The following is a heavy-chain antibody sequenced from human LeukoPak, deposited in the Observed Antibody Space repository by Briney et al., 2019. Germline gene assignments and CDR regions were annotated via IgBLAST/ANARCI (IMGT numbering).Heavy chain of an antibody. J-gene: IGHJ5*02. CDR2: INHSGST. CDR3: ARQRGNDNNWFDP. V-gene: IGHV4-34*01. Sequence: SETLSLTCAVYGGSFSGYYWSWIRHPPGKGLEWIGEINHSGSTNYNPSLKSRVNISVDTSKTQFSLKLSSATAADTAVYYCARQRGNDNNWFDPWGQGTLVTVSS. CDR1: GGSFSGYY. D-gene: IGHD1-1*01.